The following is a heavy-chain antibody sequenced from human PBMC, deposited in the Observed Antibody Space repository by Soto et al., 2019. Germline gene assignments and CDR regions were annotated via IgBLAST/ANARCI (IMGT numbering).Heavy chain of an antibody. D-gene: IGHD6-19*01. CDR3: ARVGAVADYNWFDP. Sequence: SEILSLTCTVSGGSISSYYWSWIRQPPGKGLEWIGYIYYSGSTNYNPSLKSRVTISVDTSKNQFSLKLSSVTAADTAVYYCARVGAVADYNWFDPWGQGTLVTVSS. CDR1: GGSISSYY. J-gene: IGHJ5*02. CDR2: IYYSGST. V-gene: IGHV4-59*01.